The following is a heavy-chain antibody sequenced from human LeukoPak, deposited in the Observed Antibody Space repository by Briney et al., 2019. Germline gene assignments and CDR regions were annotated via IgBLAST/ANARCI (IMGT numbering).Heavy chain of an antibody. V-gene: IGHV4-59*01. Sequence: SETLSLTCTVSGGSISTYYWSWIRQPPGKGLEWIGYIYDGGSTNYNPSLESRVTISVDTSKNQFSLKLSSVTAADTAVYYCARDRGVRVFDIWGQGTMVTVSS. CDR1: GGSISTYY. D-gene: IGHD3-10*01. CDR3: ARDRGVRVFDI. CDR2: IYDGGST. J-gene: IGHJ3*02.